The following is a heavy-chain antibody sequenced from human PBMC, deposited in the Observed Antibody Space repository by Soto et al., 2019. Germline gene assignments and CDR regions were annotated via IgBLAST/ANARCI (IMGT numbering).Heavy chain of an antibody. V-gene: IGHV1-2*04. J-gene: IGHJ4*02. CDR2: INPNSGGT. D-gene: IGHD6-13*01. CDR1: GYTFTGYY. CDR3: ARLVYSSSWYYFDY. Sequence: ASVKVSCKASGYTFTGYYMHWVRQAPGQGLEWMGWINPNSGGTNYAQKFQGWVTMTRDTSISTAYMELSRLRSDDTAVYYCARLVYSSSWYYFDYWGQGTLVTVSS.